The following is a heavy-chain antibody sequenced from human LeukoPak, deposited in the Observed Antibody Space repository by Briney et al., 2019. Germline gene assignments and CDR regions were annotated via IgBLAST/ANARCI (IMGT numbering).Heavy chain of an antibody. Sequence: GASVKVSCKASGYTSTSYYMHWVRQAPGQGLEWMGIINPSGGSTSYAQKFQGRVTMTRDTSTSTVYMELSSLRSEDTAVYYCARVRTPVGATNWFDPWGQGTLVTVSS. J-gene: IGHJ5*02. CDR3: ARVRTPVGATNWFDP. V-gene: IGHV1-46*01. D-gene: IGHD1-26*01. CDR2: INPSGGST. CDR1: GYTSTSYY.